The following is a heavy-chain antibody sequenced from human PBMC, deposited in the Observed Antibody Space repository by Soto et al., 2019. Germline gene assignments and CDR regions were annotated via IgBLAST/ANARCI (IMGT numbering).Heavy chain of an antibody. J-gene: IGHJ5*02. CDR2: ISLYSDGT. CDR3: ARVVPGAEAWFGP. Sequence: SVKVSCKTSGYTFSDYGITWVRQAPGQPLEWLGWISLYSDGTNYAQKFQGRVSMTTDTSTTTAYMELRSLRSDDTAVYYCARVVPGAEAWFGPWGQGTLVTVSS. V-gene: IGHV1-18*01. CDR1: GYTFSDYG. D-gene: IGHD2-2*01.